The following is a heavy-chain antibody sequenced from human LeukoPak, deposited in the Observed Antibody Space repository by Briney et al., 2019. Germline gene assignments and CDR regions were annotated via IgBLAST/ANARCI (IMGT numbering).Heavy chain of an antibody. CDR2: INQDGSEK. J-gene: IGHJ4*02. D-gene: IGHD5-24*01. V-gene: IGHV3-7*01. Sequence: GGSLRLSCAVSGLTFRSYWMSWVRRAPGKGLEWVVNINQDGSEKYFVDSVKGRFTISRDNAKNSLHLQMNTLRAEDTAVYYCARERDGRFFDYWGQGTLVTVSS. CDR1: GLTFRSYW. CDR3: ARERDGRFFDY.